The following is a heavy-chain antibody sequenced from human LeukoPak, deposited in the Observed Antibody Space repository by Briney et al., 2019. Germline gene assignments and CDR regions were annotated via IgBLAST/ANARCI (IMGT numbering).Heavy chain of an antibody. CDR3: AKAHGSYYGSGSYYQPLDY. V-gene: IGHV3-23*01. D-gene: IGHD3-10*01. CDR2: ISGSGGST. CDR1: GFTFSSYD. J-gene: IGHJ4*02. Sequence: PGGSLRLSCAASGFTFSSYDMSWVRQAPGKGLEWVSAISGSGGSTYYADSVKGRFTISRDNSKNTLYLQMNSLRAEDTAVYYRAKAHGSYYGSGSYYQPLDYWGQGTLVTVSS.